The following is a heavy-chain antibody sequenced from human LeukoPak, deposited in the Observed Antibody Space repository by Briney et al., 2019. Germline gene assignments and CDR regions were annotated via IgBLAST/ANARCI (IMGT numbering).Heavy chain of an antibody. V-gene: IGHV4-39*07. CDR2: IYYSGST. D-gene: IGHD6-19*01. Sequence: SETLSLTCTVSGGSISSSSYYWGWIRQPPGKGLEWIGSIYYSGSTYYNPSLKSRVTISVDTSKNQFSLKLSSVTAADTAAYYCAGLSSGWVLEYWGQGTLVTVSS. CDR3: AGLSSGWVLEY. CDR1: GGSISSSSYY. J-gene: IGHJ4*02.